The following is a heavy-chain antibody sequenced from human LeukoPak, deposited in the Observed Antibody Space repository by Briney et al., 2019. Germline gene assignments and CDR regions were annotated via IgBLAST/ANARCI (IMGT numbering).Heavy chain of an antibody. Sequence: PGGSLRLSCAASGFTFSSYWMHWVRQAPGKGLVWVSRINSDGSSTSYADSVKGRFTISRDNAKNTLYLQMNSLRSEDTAVYYCAREAAAAGTTASDYWGQGTLVTVSS. CDR2: INSDGSST. CDR1: GFTFSSYW. V-gene: IGHV3-74*01. D-gene: IGHD6-13*01. J-gene: IGHJ4*02. CDR3: AREAAAAGTTASDY.